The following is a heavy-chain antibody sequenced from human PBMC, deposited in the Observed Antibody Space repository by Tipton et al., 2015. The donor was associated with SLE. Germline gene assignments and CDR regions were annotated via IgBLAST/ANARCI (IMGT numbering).Heavy chain of an antibody. Sequence: TLSLTCTVSGDSISSGSYYWSWIRQPPGKGLDLIGNIYSSSGTTYSNPLLRSRVTISVDTSKNQFSLKLSSVTAADTAVYYCASLYGSGSYAGGMDVWGQGTTVTVSS. V-gene: IGHV4-39*07. CDR2: IYSSSGTT. J-gene: IGHJ6*02. CDR3: ASLYGSGSYAGGMDV. CDR1: GDSISSGSYY. D-gene: IGHD3-10*01.